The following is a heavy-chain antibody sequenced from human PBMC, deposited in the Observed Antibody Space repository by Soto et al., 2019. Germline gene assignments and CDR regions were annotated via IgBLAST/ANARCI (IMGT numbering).Heavy chain of an antibody. CDR3: ARANDGDSGYYYYGMDV. J-gene: IGHJ6*04. CDR2: INPNSGGT. V-gene: IGHV1-2*02. D-gene: IGHD4-17*01. CDR1: GYTVTGYY. Sequence: ASVKVSCKASGYTVTGYYMHWVRQAPGQGLEWMGWINPNSGGTNYAQKFQGRVTMTRDTSISTAYMGLSRLRSDDTAVYYCARANDGDSGYYYYGMDVWGKGTTVTVSS.